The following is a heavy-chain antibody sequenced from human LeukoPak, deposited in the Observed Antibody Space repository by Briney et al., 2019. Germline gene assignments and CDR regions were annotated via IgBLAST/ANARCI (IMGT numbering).Heavy chain of an antibody. CDR1: GGSLSSYY. CDR2: IYYSGST. V-gene: IGHV4-59*12. Sequence: SETLSLTCTVSGGSLSSYYWSWIRQPPGKGLEWIGYIYYSGSTNYNPSLKSRVTISVDTSKNQFSLKLSSVTAADTAVYYCAREDYDFWSGHNWFDPWGQGTLVTVSS. J-gene: IGHJ5*02. D-gene: IGHD3-3*01. CDR3: AREDYDFWSGHNWFDP.